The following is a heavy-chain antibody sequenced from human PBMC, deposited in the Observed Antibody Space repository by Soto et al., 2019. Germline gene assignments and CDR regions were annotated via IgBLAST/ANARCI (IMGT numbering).Heavy chain of an antibody. CDR1: GFTFSSYA. V-gene: IGHV3-23*01. Sequence: GVSLRLSCAASGFTFSSYAMSWVRQAPGKGLEWVSAISGSGGSTYYADSVKGRFTISRDNSKNTLYLQMNSLRAEDTAVYYCATGGLEYYYYGMDGWGQGTTVTVYS. J-gene: IGHJ6*02. CDR3: ATGGLEYYYYGMDG. CDR2: ISGSGGST.